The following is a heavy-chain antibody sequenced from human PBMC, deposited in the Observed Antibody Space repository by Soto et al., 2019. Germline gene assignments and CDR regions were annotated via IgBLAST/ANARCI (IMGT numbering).Heavy chain of an antibody. V-gene: IGHV3-74*01. CDR3: AKDIGPLEGAVAFDI. Sequence: GGFLRLSCAASGFTFSSYWMHWVRQAPGKGLVWVSRINSDGSSTSYADSVKGRFTISRDNAKNSLYLQMNSLRAEDTAVYYCAKDIGPLEGAVAFDIWGQGTMVTVSS. J-gene: IGHJ3*02. D-gene: IGHD2-15*01. CDR2: INSDGSST. CDR1: GFTFSSYW.